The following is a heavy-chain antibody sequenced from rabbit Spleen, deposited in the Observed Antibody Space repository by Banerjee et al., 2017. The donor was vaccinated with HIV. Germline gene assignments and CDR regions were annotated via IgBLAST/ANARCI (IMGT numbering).Heavy chain of an antibody. CDR1: GFSFNNKAV. Sequence: QQQLVESGGGLVKPGASLTLTCKASGFSFNNKAVMCWVRQAPGKGLEWIACIYTGSSGSTYYASWAKGRFTITRSTSLNTATLQMTSLTAADTATYFCARDFYVNGHLGRLDLWGQGTLVTVS. CDR2: IYTGSSGST. D-gene: IGHD5-1*01. V-gene: IGHV1S45*01. J-gene: IGHJ3*01. CDR3: ARDFYVNGHLGRLDL.